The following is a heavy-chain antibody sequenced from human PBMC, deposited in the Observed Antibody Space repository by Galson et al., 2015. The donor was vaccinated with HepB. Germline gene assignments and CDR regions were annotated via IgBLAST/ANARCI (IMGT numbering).Heavy chain of an antibody. CDR1: GVSISGSDYY. D-gene: IGHD2-2*01. CDR3: ARHGSGSSPVGGFDP. Sequence: SETLSLTCTASGVSISGSDYYWDWIRQPPGKGLEWIGNIYESGSTHHNPSLRSRVTISVDTSKNQFSLRLTSVAAADTAVYYCARHGSGSSPVGGFDPWGQGTLVTVSS. V-gene: IGHV4-39*01. J-gene: IGHJ5*02. CDR2: IYESGST.